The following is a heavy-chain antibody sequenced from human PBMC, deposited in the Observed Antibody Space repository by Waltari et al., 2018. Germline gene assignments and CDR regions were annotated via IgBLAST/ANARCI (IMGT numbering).Heavy chain of an antibody. J-gene: IGHJ4*02. V-gene: IGHV3-53*01. CDR1: GFTVSNNY. CDR2: IYSGGST. Sequence: EVQLVESGGGLIQPGGSLRLSCAVSGFTVSNNYMSGVRQAPGEGLEWVSVIYSGGSTYYADSVKGRFTISRDSSENTVYLQMSSLRAEDTALYYCARLDFWTGSYYWGQGTLVTVSS. CDR3: ARLDFWTGSYY. D-gene: IGHD3-3*01.